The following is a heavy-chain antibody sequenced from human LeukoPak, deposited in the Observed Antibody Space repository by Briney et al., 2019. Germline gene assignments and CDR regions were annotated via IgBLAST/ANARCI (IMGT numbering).Heavy chain of an antibody. Sequence: GESLRISCKGSGYTFTTYWIGWVRQMPGKGLEWMAIIYPGDSDTRYSPSFQGQVTISADKSISTAYLQWSSLKASDTAMYYCARREELDYFDFWGQGTLVTVSS. CDR3: ARREELDYFDF. V-gene: IGHV5-51*01. J-gene: IGHJ4*02. CDR2: IYPGDSDT. CDR1: GYTFTTYW. D-gene: IGHD1-26*01.